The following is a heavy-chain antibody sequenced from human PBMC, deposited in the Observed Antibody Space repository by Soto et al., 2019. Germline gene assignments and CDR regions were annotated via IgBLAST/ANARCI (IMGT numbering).Heavy chain of an antibody. CDR3: KVGGWADAFHF. D-gene: IGHD2-15*01. V-gene: IGHV1-46*01. CDR2: IDPSGGTT. Sequence: GASVKVSCKASGYTFTSYSMHWVRQAPGQGLEWMGIIDPSGGTTSYAQKFQGRVTMTRDTSTSTVYMEMSRLRSEDTAMYYCKVGGWADAFHFWGQGTMVTVSS. CDR1: GYTFTSYS. J-gene: IGHJ3*01.